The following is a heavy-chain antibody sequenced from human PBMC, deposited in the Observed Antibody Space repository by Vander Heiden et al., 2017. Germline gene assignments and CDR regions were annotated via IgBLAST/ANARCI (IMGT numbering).Heavy chain of an antibody. D-gene: IGHD1-26*01. CDR3: ATDSGNYPLFS. V-gene: IGHV3-7*01. Sequence: EAQLVASGGGLVQPGGSLRLSCAVSGFPFSLYWMTWVRQAPGKGLEWVANINKDGTEKNYVDSVKGRFTISRDNAKNSLHLQMNSLRAEDTAVYYCATDSGNYPLFSWGQGTLVTVSS. J-gene: IGHJ5*02. CDR2: INKDGTEK. CDR1: GFPFSLYW.